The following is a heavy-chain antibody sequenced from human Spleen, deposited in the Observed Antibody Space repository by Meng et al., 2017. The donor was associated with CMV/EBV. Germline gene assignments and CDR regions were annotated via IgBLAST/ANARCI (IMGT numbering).Heavy chain of an antibody. CDR2: IRYDGATK. V-gene: IGHV3-30*02. J-gene: IGHJ6*02. CDR1: GFMFRNSA. CDR3: AKDPTDYDTYWGGDYYGMDV. Sequence: GESLKIPCAASGFMFRNSAMHWVRQAPGKGLEWVAFIRYDGATKHYADSVKGRFTISRDNSESTLYLQMTSLRTEDTAVYHCAKDPTDYDTYWGGDYYGMDVWGQGTTVTVSS. D-gene: IGHD4-17*01.